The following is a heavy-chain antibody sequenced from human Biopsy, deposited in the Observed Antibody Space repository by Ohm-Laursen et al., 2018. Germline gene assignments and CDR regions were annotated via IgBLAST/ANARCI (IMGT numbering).Heavy chain of an antibody. CDR3: ARGRRTSGWPYFAN. CDR2: IYSGGNT. D-gene: IGHD6-19*01. V-gene: IGHV4-61*01. CDR1: GDSLSSGPDN. Sequence: GTLSLTYTVSGDSLSSGPDNWSWIRQPPGQGLEYIGFIYSGGNTNYNPSLQNRVTTSVDTSKNQFSLKLSSVTAADTAVYYCARGRRTSGWPYFANWGQGTLVIVSS. J-gene: IGHJ4*02.